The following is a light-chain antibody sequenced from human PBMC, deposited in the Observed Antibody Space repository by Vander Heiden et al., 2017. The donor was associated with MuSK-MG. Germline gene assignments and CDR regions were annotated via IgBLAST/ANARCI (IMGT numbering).Light chain of an antibody. V-gene: IGKV2-28*01. CDR2: LGS. CDR3: RQALQNPYT. J-gene: IGKJ2*01. Sequence: DFVMTQSPLSLPVTPGEPASISCRSSQSLLHSNGNNYLEWYLQKPGQSPQLLIYLGSNRASGVPDRFSGSESGTDFTLTISRVEAEDVGVYYCRQALQNPYTFGQGTKLEIK. CDR1: QSLLHSNGNNY.